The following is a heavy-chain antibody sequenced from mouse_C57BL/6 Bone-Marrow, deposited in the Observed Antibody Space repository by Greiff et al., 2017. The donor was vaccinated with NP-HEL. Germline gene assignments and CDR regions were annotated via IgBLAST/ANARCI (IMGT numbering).Heavy chain of an antibody. CDR2: IYPGNSDT. Sequence: EVQLQQSGTVLARPGASVKMSCKTSGYTFTSYWMHWVKQRPGQGLEWIGAIYPGNSDTSYNQKFKGKAKLTAVTSASTAYMELSSLTNEDSAVYYCTRTPTLTGYYFECWGQGTTLTVSS. D-gene: IGHD4-1*01. CDR3: TRTPTLTGYYFEC. J-gene: IGHJ2*01. CDR1: GYTFTSYW. V-gene: IGHV1-5*01.